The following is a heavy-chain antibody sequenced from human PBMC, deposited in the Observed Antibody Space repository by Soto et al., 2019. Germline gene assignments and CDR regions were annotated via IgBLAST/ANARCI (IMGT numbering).Heavy chain of an antibody. D-gene: IGHD4-17*01. J-gene: IGHJ6*02. Sequence: QVQLVQSGAEVKKPGASVKVSCKASGYTFTGYYMHWVRQAPGQGLEWMGWINPNSGGTNYAQKFQGRVTMTRDTSISTAYMELSRLRSDDTAVYYCAREEVYGDYYYGMDVWGQGTTVTVSS. CDR2: INPNSGGT. CDR1: GYTFTGYY. V-gene: IGHV1-2*02. CDR3: AREEVYGDYYYGMDV.